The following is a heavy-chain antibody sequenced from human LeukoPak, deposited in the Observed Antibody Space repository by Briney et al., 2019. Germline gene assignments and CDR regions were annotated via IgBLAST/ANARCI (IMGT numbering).Heavy chain of an antibody. CDR1: GFTVNNNY. J-gene: IGHJ4*02. CDR3: ARLSISTGTF. CDR2: ISGSGGST. D-gene: IGHD1-1*01. V-gene: IGHV3-23*01. Sequence: GGSLRLSCAASGFTVNNNYMSWVRQAPGKGLEWVSAISGSGGSTYYADSVKGRFTISRDNSKNTLYLQMNSLRAEDTAVYYCARLSISTGTFWGQGAPVTVSS.